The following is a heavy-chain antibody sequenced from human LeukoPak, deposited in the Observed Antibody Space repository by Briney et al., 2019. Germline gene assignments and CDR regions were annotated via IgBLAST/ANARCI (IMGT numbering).Heavy chain of an antibody. V-gene: IGHV4-59*08. Sequence: PSETLSLTCTVYGGSISSYYWSWIRQPPGKELEWIGYLYYSGSTNYNPSLKSRVTISVDTSKNQFSLKLSSVTAADTAVYYCARHRYDSSGSSEYYGMDVWGQGTTVTVSS. J-gene: IGHJ6*02. CDR3: ARHRYDSSGSSEYYGMDV. D-gene: IGHD3-22*01. CDR2: LYYSGST. CDR1: GGSISSYY.